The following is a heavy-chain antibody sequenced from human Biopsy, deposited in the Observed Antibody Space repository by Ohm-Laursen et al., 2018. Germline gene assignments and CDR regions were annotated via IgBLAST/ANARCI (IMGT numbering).Heavy chain of an antibody. CDR2: ISWYSGSI. D-gene: IGHD3-9*01. CDR3: ARGYYDIGTGYHYDVLDF. V-gene: IGHV3-9*01. Sequence: SLRLSCAASGFKFADYGMNWVRHVPGKGLGLVSRISWYSGSIGYVDSVKGRFTISRDNAKNSLYLQMNSPEAEDTAMYYCARGYYDIGTGYHYDVLDFWGRGTLVTVSS. CDR1: GFKFADYG. J-gene: IGHJ3*01.